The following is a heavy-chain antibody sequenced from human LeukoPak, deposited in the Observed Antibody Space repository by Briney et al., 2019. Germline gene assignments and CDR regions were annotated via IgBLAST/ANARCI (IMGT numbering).Heavy chain of an antibody. J-gene: IGHJ4*02. Sequence: SETLSLTCTVSGGSIISSTYYWGWIRQPPGKGLEWIGTINYSGSTYYNPSLKSRVTTSIDTSKNQFSLKLSSVTAADTAMYYCARREVGATFDYWGQGTLVTVSS. D-gene: IGHD1-26*01. V-gene: IGHV4-39*01. CDR2: INYSGST. CDR3: ARREVGATFDY. CDR1: GGSIISSTYY.